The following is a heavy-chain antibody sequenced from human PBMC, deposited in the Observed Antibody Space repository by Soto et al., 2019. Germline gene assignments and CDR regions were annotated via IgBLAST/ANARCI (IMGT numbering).Heavy chain of an antibody. CDR1: GFTFSSQA. D-gene: IGHD3-16*01. V-gene: IGHV3-48*02. CDR2: IHSIRSII. CDR3: ARDARNADYDY. Sequence: EVQLVESGGGLVQPGGSLRLSCAVSGFTFSSQAMNWFRQAPGKGLEWVAYIHSIRSIIYYADSVKGRFTISRDNAKNSLYLHMDSMRDEDTAVYYCARDARNADYDYWGQGTLVTVSS. J-gene: IGHJ4*02.